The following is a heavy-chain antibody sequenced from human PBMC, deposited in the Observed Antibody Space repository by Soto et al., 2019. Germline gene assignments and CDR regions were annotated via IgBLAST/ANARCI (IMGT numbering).Heavy chain of an antibody. CDR1: GFTFSSYA. Sequence: GGSLRLSCAASGFTFSSYAMSWVRQAPGKGLEWVSAISGTGGTTYYADSMKGRFTISRDNSRNTLHLQMNSLRAEDTAIYYCAKFFVETGGSSGWPWSFHFWGQGTLVTVSS. CDR3: AKFFVETGGSSGWPWSFHF. CDR2: ISGTGGTT. J-gene: IGHJ4*02. D-gene: IGHD6-25*01. V-gene: IGHV3-23*01.